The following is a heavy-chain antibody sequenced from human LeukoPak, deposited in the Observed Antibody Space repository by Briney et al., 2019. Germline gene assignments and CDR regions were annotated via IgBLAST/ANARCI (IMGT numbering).Heavy chain of an antibody. CDR3: YYYDTSTYWYFDL. CDR1: GGSIRSNNYY. CDR2: IYYSGST. V-gene: IGHV4-39*01. J-gene: IGHJ2*01. Sequence: SSETLSLTCTVSGGSIRSNNYYWGWVRQPPGKGLEWIGTIYYSGSTSYNPSLKSRVTISVDMSKNQFSLRLSSVTAADTAVYYPYYYDTSTYWYFDLWGRGTLVTVSS. D-gene: IGHD3-22*01.